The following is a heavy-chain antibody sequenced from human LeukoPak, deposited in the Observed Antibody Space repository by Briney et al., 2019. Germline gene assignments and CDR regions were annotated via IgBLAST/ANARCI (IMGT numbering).Heavy chain of an antibody. CDR1: GGSISSYY. V-gene: IGHV4-59*01. CDR2: IYYSGRT. D-gene: IGHD3-3*01. CDR3: ARGGTLLRFLEWSPIGVLDP. J-gene: IGHJ5*02. Sequence: SETLSLTCTVSGGSISSYYWSWLRQPPGKGLEWIGYIYYSGRTNYNPSLKSRVTISVGTSKYQFSLKLSSVTAADTAVYYCARGGTLLRFLEWSPIGVLDPWGQGTLVTVSS.